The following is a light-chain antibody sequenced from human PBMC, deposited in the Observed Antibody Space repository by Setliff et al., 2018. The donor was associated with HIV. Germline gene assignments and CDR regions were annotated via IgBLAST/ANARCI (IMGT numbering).Light chain of an antibody. CDR3: QQYNSYSKT. J-gene: IGKJ1*01. CDR1: ESISKW. CDR2: KAS. V-gene: IGKV1-5*03. Sequence: DFQMTQSPSTLAASVGDRVTITCRASESISKWLAWYKQKPGKAPKLLIHKASSLESGVPSRFSGSGSGTEFTLTISSLQPDDFATYYCQQYNSYSKTFGQGTKVDIK.